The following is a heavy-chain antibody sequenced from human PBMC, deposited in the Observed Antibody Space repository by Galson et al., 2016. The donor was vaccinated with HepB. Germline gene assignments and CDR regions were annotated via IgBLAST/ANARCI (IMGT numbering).Heavy chain of an antibody. V-gene: IGHV3-23*01. CDR3: AKDVHYDFWSALHNYFEY. J-gene: IGHJ4*02. CDR2: ISGNGDSI. Sequence: SLRLSCAASGFTFSSYAMSWVRQAPGKGLEWVSAISGNGDSIDYADSVRGRFTISRDNSKNTLVLQINSLRAEDTAVFYCAKDVHYDFWSALHNYFEYWGQGTLVTVSS. CDR1: GFTFSSYA. D-gene: IGHD3-3*01.